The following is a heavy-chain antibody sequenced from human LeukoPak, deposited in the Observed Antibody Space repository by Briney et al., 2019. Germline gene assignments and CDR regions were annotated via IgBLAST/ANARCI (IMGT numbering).Heavy chain of an antibody. V-gene: IGHV3-23*01. D-gene: IGHD6-19*01. Sequence: PGGSLRLSCAASGFTFRSYAIYWVRQAPGKGLERVSGISGSGGDTYFADSVKGRFTISRDHSKNTVFLQMDSLRADDTAVYYCAKTTAGYSSGRFPGWPVDYWGQGTLVTVSS. CDR2: ISGSGGDT. J-gene: IGHJ4*02. CDR1: GFTFRSYA. CDR3: AKTTAGYSSGRFPGWPVDY.